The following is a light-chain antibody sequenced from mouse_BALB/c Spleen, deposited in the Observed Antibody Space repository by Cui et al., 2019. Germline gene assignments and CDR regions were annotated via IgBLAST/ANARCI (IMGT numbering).Light chain of an antibody. Sequence: VLTQSPALISASPGEKDTMTCSASSSVSYMYWYQQKPRSSPKPWIYLTSNLASGVPARFSGSGSGTSYSLTISSMEAEDAATYYCQQWSSNPPTFGAGTKLELK. CDR1: SSVSY. CDR3: QQWSSNPPT. V-gene: IGKV4-68*01. J-gene: IGKJ5*01. CDR2: LTS.